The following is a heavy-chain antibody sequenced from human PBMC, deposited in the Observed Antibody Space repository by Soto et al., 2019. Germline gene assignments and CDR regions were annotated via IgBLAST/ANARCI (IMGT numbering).Heavy chain of an antibody. Sequence: ASVKVSCKASGYTFTGYYMHWVRQAPGQGLEWMGWINPNSGGTNYAQKFQGRVTMTRDTSISTAYMELSRLRSDDTAVYYCAREVRDAAAGFEAQTVDWFDPWGQGTLVTVSS. CDR2: INPNSGGT. J-gene: IGHJ5*02. V-gene: IGHV1-2*02. D-gene: IGHD6-13*01. CDR3: AREVRDAAAGFEAQTVDWFDP. CDR1: GYTFTGYY.